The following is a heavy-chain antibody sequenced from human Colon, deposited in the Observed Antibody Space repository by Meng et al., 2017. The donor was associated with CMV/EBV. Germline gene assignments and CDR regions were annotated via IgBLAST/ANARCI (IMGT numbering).Heavy chain of an antibody. J-gene: IGHJ6*02. CDR2: ISRSGDII. V-gene: IGHV3-48*03. CDR3: ARIGNCGRTSCYSYYGMDV. D-gene: IGHD2-2*02. CDR1: GFTFSSYE. Sequence: GESLKISCAASGFTFSSYEMNLVRQAPGRALEWVSYISRSGDIIYDAESVKGRFTISRDNAKNALYLQMNSLRAEDTAVYYRARIGNCGRTSCYSYYGMDVWGQGTTVTVSS.